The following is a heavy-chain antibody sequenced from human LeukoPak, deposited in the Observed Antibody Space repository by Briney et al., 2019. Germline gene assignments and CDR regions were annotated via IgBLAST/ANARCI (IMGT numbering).Heavy chain of an antibody. D-gene: IGHD6-13*01. Sequence: GGSLRLSCAASVFTFSSYWMSWVRQAPGKVLEGVANIKQDGSEKYYVDSVKGRFTISRDNAKNSLYLQMNSLRAEDTAVYYCARRDIAAAEDYWGQGTLVTVSS. J-gene: IGHJ4*02. CDR1: VFTFSSYW. V-gene: IGHV3-7*01. CDR3: ARRDIAAAEDY. CDR2: IKQDGSEK.